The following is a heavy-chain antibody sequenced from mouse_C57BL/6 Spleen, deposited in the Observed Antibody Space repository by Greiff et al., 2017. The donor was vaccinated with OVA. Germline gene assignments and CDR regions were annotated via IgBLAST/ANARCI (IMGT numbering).Heavy chain of an antibody. CDR3: ARNWLGAWYFDV. D-gene: IGHD3-3*01. CDR2: IWSGGST. V-gene: IGHV2-2*01. J-gene: IGHJ1*03. CDR1: GFSLTSYG. Sequence: VMLVESGPGLVQPSQSLSITCTVSGFSLTSYGVHWVRQSPGKGLEWLGVIWSGGSTDYNAAFISRLSISKDNSKSQVVFKMNSLQADDTAIYYCARNWLGAWYFDVWGTGTTVTVSS.